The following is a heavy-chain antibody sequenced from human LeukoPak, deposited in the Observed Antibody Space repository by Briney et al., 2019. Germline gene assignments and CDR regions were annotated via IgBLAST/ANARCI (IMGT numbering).Heavy chain of an antibody. CDR3: AKVRYCSGVNCYPDDN. V-gene: IGHV3-30*02. CDR1: GFTFSDYS. CDR2: IRYDGNNK. D-gene: IGHD2-15*01. J-gene: IGHJ4*02. Sequence: GGSLRLSCAASGFTFSDYSMHWVRQAPGKGLNWVAFIRYDGNNKYYADSVKGRFTISRHNSKNMLYLEMNSLSTEDTAVYYCAKVRYCSGVNCYPDDNWGQGTLVTVSS.